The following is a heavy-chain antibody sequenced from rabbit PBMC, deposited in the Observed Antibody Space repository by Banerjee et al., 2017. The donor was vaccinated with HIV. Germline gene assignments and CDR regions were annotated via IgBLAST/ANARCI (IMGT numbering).Heavy chain of an antibody. Sequence: QSLEESGGGLVQPEGSLTLTCKASGFSFSSGYYMCWVRQAPGKGLELIACIGTSSGNTWYASWVNGRFTISRSTSLNTVDLKMTSLTAADTATYFCAYSSGWGADFNLWGQGTLVTVS. J-gene: IGHJ4*01. CDR2: IGTSSGNT. CDR1: GFSFSSGYY. D-gene: IGHD4-1*01. CDR3: AYSSGWGADFNL. V-gene: IGHV1S43*01.